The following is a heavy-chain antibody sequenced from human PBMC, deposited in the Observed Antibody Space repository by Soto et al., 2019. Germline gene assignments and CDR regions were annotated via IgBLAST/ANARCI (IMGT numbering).Heavy chain of an antibody. CDR2: TYYRSKWIH. V-gene: IGHV6-1*01. CDR3: AGVVWFRGMDV. CDR1: GDSVSSSSAA. Sequence: PSQTLSLTCDISGDSVSSSSAAWNWIRQSPSRGLEWLGRTYYRSKWIHEYTVSMESRITINPDTSKNQFSLQIYSVTPEDTAVYYCAGVVWFRGMDVWGQGSPVTFS. D-gene: IGHD3-16*01. J-gene: IGHJ6*02.